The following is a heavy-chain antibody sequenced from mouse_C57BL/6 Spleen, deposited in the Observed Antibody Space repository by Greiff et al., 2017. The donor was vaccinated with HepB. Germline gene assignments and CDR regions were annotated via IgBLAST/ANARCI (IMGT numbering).Heavy chain of an antibody. Sequence: DVKLVESGGGLVKPGGSLKLSCAASGFTFSSYAMSWVRQTPEKRLEWVATISDGGSYTHYPDNVKGRFTISRDNAKNNLYLQMSHLKSEDTAMYYCARADYGSSSFAYWGQGTLVTVSA. V-gene: IGHV5-4*03. D-gene: IGHD1-1*01. CDR2: ISDGGSYT. CDR3: ARADYGSSSFAY. J-gene: IGHJ3*01. CDR1: GFTFSSYA.